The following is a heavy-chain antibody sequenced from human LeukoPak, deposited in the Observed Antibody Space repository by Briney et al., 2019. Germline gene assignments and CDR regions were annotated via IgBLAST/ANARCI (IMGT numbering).Heavy chain of an antibody. CDR3: ARDRLIDYYGSGSYVGAFDI. CDR1: GFTFSSYS. J-gene: IGHJ3*02. Sequence: PGGSLRLSCAASGFTFSSYSTNWVRQAPGKGLEWVSSISSSSSYIYYADSVKGRFTISRDNAKNSLYLQMNSLRAEDTAVYYCARDRLIDYYGSGSYVGAFDIWGQGTMVTVSS. V-gene: IGHV3-21*01. D-gene: IGHD3-10*01. CDR2: ISSSSSYI.